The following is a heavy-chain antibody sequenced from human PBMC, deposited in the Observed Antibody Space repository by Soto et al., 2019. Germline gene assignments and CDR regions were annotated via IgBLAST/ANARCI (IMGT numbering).Heavy chain of an antibody. J-gene: IGHJ4*02. V-gene: IGHV1-3*01. CDR3: ARAVGGPTSNLDY. CDR2: INAGNGNK. Sequence: ASVKVSCKASGYTFTSYAMHWVLQAPGQRLEWMGWINAGNGNKKYSQKFQGRVTITRDTSASTAYMELSSLRSEDTAVYYCARAVGGPTSNLDYWGQGTLVTVSS. CDR1: GYTFTSYA. D-gene: IGHD3-16*01.